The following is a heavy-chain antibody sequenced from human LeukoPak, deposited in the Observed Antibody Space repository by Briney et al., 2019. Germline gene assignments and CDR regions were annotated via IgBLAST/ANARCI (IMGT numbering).Heavy chain of an antibody. V-gene: IGHV3-23*01. CDR1: GFTFDDYW. CDR3: AKEVTMVRGLDAFDI. J-gene: IGHJ3*02. CDR2: ISGSGGST. D-gene: IGHD3-10*01. Sequence: GGSLRLSCGASGFTFDDYWMSWVPQAPGKGLEWVSAISGSGGSTYYADSVKGRFTISRDNSKNTPYLQMNSLRAEDTAVYYCAKEVTMVRGLDAFDIWGQGTMVTVSS.